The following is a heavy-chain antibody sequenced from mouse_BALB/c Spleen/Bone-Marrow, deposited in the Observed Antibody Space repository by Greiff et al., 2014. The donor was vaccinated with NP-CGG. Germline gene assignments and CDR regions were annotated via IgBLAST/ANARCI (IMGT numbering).Heavy chain of an antibody. V-gene: IGHV2-9*02. CDR3: ARNLLSPYWYFDV. D-gene: IGHD1-1*02. J-gene: IGHJ1*01. CDR1: GFSLTTYG. CDR2: IWAGGST. Sequence: VHLVESGPGLVAPSQSLSITCTVSGFSLTTYGVHWVRQSPGKGLEWLGVIWAGGSTNYNSTLMSRLSISKDNSKNQVFLKMNSLQTDDTAIYYCARNLLSPYWYFDVWGAGTTVTVSS.